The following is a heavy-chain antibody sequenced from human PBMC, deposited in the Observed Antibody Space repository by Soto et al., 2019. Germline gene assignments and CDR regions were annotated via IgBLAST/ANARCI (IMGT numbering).Heavy chain of an antibody. CDR1: GFTFXTYS. J-gene: IGHJ4*02. V-gene: IGHV3-48*02. CDR2: ISGSGGTI. Sequence: GGSLRLSCAGCGFTFXTYSMDGVRQAPGKGLEWISYISGSGGTIYYADSVKGRFTVSRDNAKNSLYLQMSSLRDEDTAVYYCVRDAGSLGYWGQGTLVTVSS. CDR3: VRDAGSLGY.